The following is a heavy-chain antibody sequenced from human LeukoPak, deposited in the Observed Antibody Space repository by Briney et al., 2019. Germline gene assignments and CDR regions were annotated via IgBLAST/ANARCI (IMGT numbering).Heavy chain of an antibody. J-gene: IGHJ3*02. CDR3: ARTELGPPPMVRGVIIPPDAFDI. D-gene: IGHD3-10*01. Sequence: SQTLSLTCTVSGGSISSGGYYWSWIRQPPGQGLEWIGYIYHSGSTYYNPSLKSRVTISVDRSKNQFSLKLSSVTAADTAVYYCARTELGPPPMVRGVIIPPDAFDIWGQGTMVTVSS. CDR1: GGSISSGGYY. CDR2: IYHSGST. V-gene: IGHV4-30-2*01.